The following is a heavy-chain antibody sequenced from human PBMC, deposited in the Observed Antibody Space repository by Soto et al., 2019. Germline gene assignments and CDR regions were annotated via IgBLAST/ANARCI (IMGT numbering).Heavy chain of an antibody. CDR3: AREGVSSSSKNIYYYYGMDV. CDR1: GGSISSYY. CDR2: IYYSGST. Sequence: SETLSLTCTVSGGSISSYYWSWIRQPPGKGLEWIGYIYYSGSTNYNPSLKSRVTISVDTSKNQFSLKLSSVTAADTAVYYCAREGVSSSSKNIYYYYGMDVWGQGTTVTVSS. V-gene: IGHV4-59*01. J-gene: IGHJ6*02. D-gene: IGHD6-6*01.